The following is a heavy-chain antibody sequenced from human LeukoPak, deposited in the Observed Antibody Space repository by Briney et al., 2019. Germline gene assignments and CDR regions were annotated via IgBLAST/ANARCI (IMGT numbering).Heavy chain of an antibody. D-gene: IGHD3-22*01. V-gene: IGHV1-18*01. CDR3: AREYYYDSSGYNIDY. J-gene: IGHJ4*02. CDR1: GYTFTSYV. Sequence: ASVKVSCKASGYTFTSYVISWVRQAPGQGLEWMGWISAYNGNTNYAQKLQGRVTMTTDTSTSTAYMELRSLRSDDTAVYYCAREYYYDSSGYNIDYWGQGTLVTVSS. CDR2: ISAYNGNT.